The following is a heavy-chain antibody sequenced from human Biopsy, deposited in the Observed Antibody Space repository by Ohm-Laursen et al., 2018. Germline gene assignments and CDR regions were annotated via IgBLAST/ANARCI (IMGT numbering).Heavy chain of an antibody. CDR1: GDSISTYY. V-gene: IGHV4-59*01. CDR3: ARDRGHYSDRTVPGYFDL. CDR2: IYYTGNT. Sequence: SETLSLTCAVSGDSISTYYWSWIRQPPGKGLQWIGYIYYTGNTDYNPSLQSRVTISVDTSKNHFSLRLRSMTPADTAMYYCARDRGHYSDRTVPGYFDLWGRGTLVTVSS. J-gene: IGHJ2*01. D-gene: IGHD3-22*01.